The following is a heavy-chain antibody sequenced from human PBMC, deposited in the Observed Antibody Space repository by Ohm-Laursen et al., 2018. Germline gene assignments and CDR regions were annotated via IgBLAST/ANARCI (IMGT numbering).Heavy chain of an antibody. Sequence: TLSLTCAVSGGSFSSADYYWSWIRHHPGKGLEWIGYDSYSENTYYNPSLKSRLLISVDRSKNQFSLKLSSVIAADTAMYYCARHASVTGLDYWGQGTLVTVSS. CDR2: DSYSENT. V-gene: IGHV4-31*11. CDR1: GGSFSSADYY. J-gene: IGHJ4*02. D-gene: IGHD6-19*01. CDR3: ARHASVTGLDY.